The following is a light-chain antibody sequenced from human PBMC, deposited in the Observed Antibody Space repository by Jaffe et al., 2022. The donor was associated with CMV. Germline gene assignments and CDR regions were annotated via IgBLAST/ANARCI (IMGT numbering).Light chain of an antibody. J-gene: IGLJ3*02. Sequence: QSALTQPASVSGSPGQSITISCTGTSSDVGAFNYVSWYQQHPGKAPQPIIFDVSYRPSGVSSRFSGSKSGNTAFLTISGLQPEDEADYYCTSYTVTTTGVFGGGTKVTVL. CDR1: SSDVGAFNY. V-gene: IGLV2-14*03. CDR2: DVS. CDR3: TSYTVTTTGV.